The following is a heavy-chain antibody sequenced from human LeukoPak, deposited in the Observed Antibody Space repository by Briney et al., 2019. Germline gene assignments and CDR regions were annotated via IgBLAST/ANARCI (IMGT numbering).Heavy chain of an antibody. CDR3: ARHDYYDSSGLDY. Sequence: SETLSLTCTVSGYSISSGYYWGWIRQPPGKGLEWIGSIYHSGSTYYNPSLKSRVTISVDTSKNQFSLKLSSVTAADTAVYYCARHDYYDSSGLDYWGQGTLVTVSS. CDR2: IYHSGST. CDR1: GYSISSGYY. V-gene: IGHV4-38-2*02. D-gene: IGHD3-22*01. J-gene: IGHJ4*02.